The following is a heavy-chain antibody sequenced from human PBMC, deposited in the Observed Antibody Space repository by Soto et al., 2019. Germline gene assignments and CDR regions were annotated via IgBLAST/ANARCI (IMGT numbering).Heavy chain of an antibody. CDR1: GFTFSSYW. CDR3: ARRGAVAGLHY. Sequence: EVQLVESGGGLVQPGGSLSVSCAASGFTFSSYWMHWVRQPPGKGLVWVSRINSDGSSTSYADSVKGRFTISRDNAKNTLYLQMNSLRAEDTAIYYCARRGAVAGLHYWGQGTLVTVSS. J-gene: IGHJ4*02. D-gene: IGHD6-19*01. CDR2: INSDGSST. V-gene: IGHV3-74*01.